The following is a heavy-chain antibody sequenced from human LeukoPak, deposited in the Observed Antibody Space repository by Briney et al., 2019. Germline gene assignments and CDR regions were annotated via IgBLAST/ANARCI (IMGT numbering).Heavy chain of an antibody. CDR2: FDPEDGET. CDR3: ATAWGWAPLDAFDT. J-gene: IGHJ3*02. CDR1: GYTLTELS. V-gene: IGHV1-24*01. Sequence: ASVKVSCKVSGYTLTELSMHWVRQAPGKGLEWMGGFDPEDGETIYAQKFQGRVTMTEDTSTDTAYMELSSLRSEDTAVYYCATAWGWAPLDAFDTWGQGTMVTVSS. D-gene: IGHD1-26*01.